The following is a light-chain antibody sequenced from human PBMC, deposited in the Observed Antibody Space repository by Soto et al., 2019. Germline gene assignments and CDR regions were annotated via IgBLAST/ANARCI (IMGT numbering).Light chain of an antibody. CDR1: SGHSNYA. V-gene: IGLV4-69*01. J-gene: IGLJ2*01. Sequence: QLVLTQSPSASASLGASVKLTCTLSSGHSNYAIAWHQQQPEKGPRYLMKLNNDGSHSKGDGIPDRFSGSSSWAERYLTISSLQSEDESDYYGQTWDTGISVVFGGGTKVTVL. CDR2: LNNDGSH. CDR3: QTWDTGISVV.